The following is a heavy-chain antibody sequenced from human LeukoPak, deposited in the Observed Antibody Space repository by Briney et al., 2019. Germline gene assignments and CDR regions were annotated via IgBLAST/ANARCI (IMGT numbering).Heavy chain of an antibody. CDR2: IYHSGTT. D-gene: IGHD3-3*01. CDR3: ARVGDDFWSGGKGRDMDV. V-gene: IGHV4-30-2*01. Sequence: SETLSLTCTVSGGSISSGGYYWNWIRQPPGKGLEWIGYIYHSGTTYYNPSLKSRVTISVDTSKNQFSLKLSSVTAADTAVYYCARVGDDFWSGGKGRDMDVWGKGTTVTVSS. CDR1: GGSISSGGYY. J-gene: IGHJ6*03.